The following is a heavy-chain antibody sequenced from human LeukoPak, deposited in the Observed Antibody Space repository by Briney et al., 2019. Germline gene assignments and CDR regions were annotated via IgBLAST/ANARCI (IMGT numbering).Heavy chain of an antibody. V-gene: IGHV3-11*01. D-gene: IGHD6-13*01. J-gene: IGHJ4*02. CDR2: ISSSGSTI. CDR3: ASCGSSSCLDY. Sequence: GGSLRLSCAASGFTFSDYYMSWIRQAPGKGLEWVSYISSSGSTIYYADSVKGRFTISRDNAKNSLYLQINSLRAEDTAVYYCASCGSSSCLDYWGQGTLVTVSS. CDR1: GFTFSDYY.